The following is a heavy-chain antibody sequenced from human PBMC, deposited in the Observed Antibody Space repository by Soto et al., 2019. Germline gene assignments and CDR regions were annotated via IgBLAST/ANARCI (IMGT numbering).Heavy chain of an antibody. CDR2: IHGSGGAT. J-gene: IGHJ5*02. V-gene: IGHV3-23*01. CDR1: GFTFSNYA. Sequence: PGGSLRLSCVASGFTFSNYAMSWVRQAPGKGLEWVSSIHGSGGATYYADSVKGRFTISRDDSKNTLYLQMNTLRAEGTAVYYCARDAVAGNGLWDWFGLWGQGTLVTVSS. CDR3: ARDAVAGNGLWDWFGL. D-gene: IGHD6-19*01.